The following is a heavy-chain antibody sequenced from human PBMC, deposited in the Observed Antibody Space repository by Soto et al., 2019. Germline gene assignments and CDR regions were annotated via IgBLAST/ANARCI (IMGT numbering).Heavy chain of an antibody. CDR2: IGESGTPT. CDR3: AKYIPGVRYYVMAV. CDR1: GFTFSSYA. J-gene: IGHJ6*04. Sequence: PGGSLRLSCAASGFTFSSYAMKWVRQAPGKGLEWVSLIGESGTPTYYADSVKGRFTISRDNSGNTLFLEMYSLRAEDTAVYYWAKYIPGVRYYVMAVWGKGPTVTVSS. V-gene: IGHV3-23*01.